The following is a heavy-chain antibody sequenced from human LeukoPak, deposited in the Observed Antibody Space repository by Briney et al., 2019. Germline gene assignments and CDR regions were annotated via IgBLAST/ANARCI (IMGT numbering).Heavy chain of an antibody. J-gene: IGHJ4*02. D-gene: IGHD3-10*01. V-gene: IGHV4-59*01. CDR2: IYYSGST. CDR1: GGSISGYY. Sequence: SETLSLTCTVSGGSISGYYWSWIRQPPGKGLEWTGYIYYSGSTNYNPSLKSRVTISVDTSKNQFSLKLSSVTAADTAVYYCARDPYGSGRIDFWGQGTLVTVSS. CDR3: ARDPYGSGRIDF.